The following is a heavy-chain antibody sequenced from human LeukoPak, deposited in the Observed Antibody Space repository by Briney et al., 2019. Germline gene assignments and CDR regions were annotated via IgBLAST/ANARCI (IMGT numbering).Heavy chain of an antibody. CDR1: GLTVSTDY. V-gene: IGHV3-53*05. D-gene: IGHD3-10*01. Sequence: GGSLRLSCAASGLTVSTDYMSWVRQAPGKGLEWVSVIFPSHSTYYADSVKGRFTISRDNSKNAVYLQMNSLRPEDTAVHYCATKAGSGGGYFDYWGQGTLVTVSS. CDR3: ATKAGSGGGYFDY. CDR2: IFPSHST. J-gene: IGHJ4*02.